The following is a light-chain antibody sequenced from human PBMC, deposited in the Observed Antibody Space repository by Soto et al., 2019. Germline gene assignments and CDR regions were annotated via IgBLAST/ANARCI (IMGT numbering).Light chain of an antibody. CDR2: KAT. V-gene: IGKV1-5*03. Sequence: DIQMTQSPYTLSTSVGDRVTITCRATQSISSWLAWYQQRPGKAPNLLIYKATNLQSGVPSRFSGSGSGTEFTLTISSLQPDDFATYYSQQYKSYPYTFGQGTKLEIK. J-gene: IGKJ2*01. CDR1: QSISSW. CDR3: QQYKSYPYT.